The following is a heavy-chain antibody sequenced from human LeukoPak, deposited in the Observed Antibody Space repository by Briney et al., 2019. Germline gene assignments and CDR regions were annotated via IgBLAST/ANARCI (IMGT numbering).Heavy chain of an antibody. D-gene: IGHD3-10*01. Sequence: SETLSLTCTVSGGSISSSSYYWGWIRQPPGKGLEWIGSIYYSGSTYYNPSLKSRVTISVDTSKNQFSLKLSSVTAADTAVYYCASLNMVRGVIGVVTFDYWGQGTLVTVSS. CDR2: IYYSGST. J-gene: IGHJ4*02. V-gene: IGHV4-39*01. CDR3: ASLNMVRGVIGVVTFDY. CDR1: GGSISSSSYY.